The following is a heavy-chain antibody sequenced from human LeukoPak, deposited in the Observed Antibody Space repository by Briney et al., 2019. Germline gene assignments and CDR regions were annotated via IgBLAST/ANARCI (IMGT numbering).Heavy chain of an antibody. J-gene: IGHJ4*02. CDR3: ARASRGRFDY. CDR2: IISRGTTI. Sequence: GGSLRLSCAASGFTFSDYSMNWVRQSPGKGLEWVSYIISRGTTIYYADSVRGRFTISRDNAKNSLYLQMNSLRAEDTAVYYCARASRGRFDYWGQGTLVTVSS. CDR1: GFTFSDYS. V-gene: IGHV3-48*04.